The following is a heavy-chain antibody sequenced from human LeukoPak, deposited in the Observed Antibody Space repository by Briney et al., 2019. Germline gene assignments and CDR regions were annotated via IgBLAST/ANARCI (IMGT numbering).Heavy chain of an antibody. CDR1: GFTFSSHG. V-gene: IGHV3-23*01. D-gene: IGHD6-19*01. CDR3: AKRRASSGYYAAFDI. J-gene: IGHJ3*02. CDR2: ISGSGGST. Sequence: GGSLRLSCAASGFTFSSHGMSWVSQAPGKGLEWVSAISGSGGSTYYADSVKGRFTISRDNSKNTMFLQMNSLRAEDTAVYYCAKRRASSGYYAAFDIWGQGTMVTVSS.